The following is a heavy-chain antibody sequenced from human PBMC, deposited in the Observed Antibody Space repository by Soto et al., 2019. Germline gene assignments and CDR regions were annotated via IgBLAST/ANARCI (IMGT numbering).Heavy chain of an antibody. Sequence: ASVKVSCKASGYTFTSYDINWVRQATGQGLEWMGWMNPNGGNTGYAQKFQGRVTMTRNTSISTAYMELSSLRSEDTAVYYCARDRGVRYYYYGMDVWGQGTTVTVSS. V-gene: IGHV1-8*01. J-gene: IGHJ6*02. CDR2: MNPNGGNT. CDR1: GYTFTSYD. D-gene: IGHD3-10*01. CDR3: ARDRGVRYYYYGMDV.